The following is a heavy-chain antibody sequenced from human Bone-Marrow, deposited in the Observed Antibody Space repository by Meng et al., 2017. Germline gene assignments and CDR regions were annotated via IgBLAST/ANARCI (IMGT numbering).Heavy chain of an antibody. J-gene: IGHJ2*01. CDR3: ARGRGTMPYWYFDL. CDR1: GGSFSGYY. Sequence: VPLQPWGGGLLKPSASLSLTCAVYGGSFSGYYWSWIRQPPGKGLEWIGEINHSGSTNYNPSLKSRVTISVDTSKNQFSLKLSSVTAADTAVYYCARGRGTMPYWYFDLWGRGTLVTVSS. D-gene: IGHD2-2*01. CDR2: INHSGST. V-gene: IGHV4-34*01.